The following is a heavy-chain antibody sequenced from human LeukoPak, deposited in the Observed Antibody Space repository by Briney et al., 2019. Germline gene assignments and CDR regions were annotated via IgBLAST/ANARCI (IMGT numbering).Heavy chain of an antibody. Sequence: GRSLRLSCAASGFTFDDYAMHWVRQAPGKGLEWVAVISYDGSNKYYADSVKGRFTISRDNSKNTLYLQMNSLRAEDTAVYYCARDGGIAAAKDYWGQGTLVTVSS. D-gene: IGHD6-13*01. J-gene: IGHJ4*02. V-gene: IGHV3-30*04. CDR1: GFTFDDYA. CDR3: ARDGGIAAAKDY. CDR2: ISYDGSNK.